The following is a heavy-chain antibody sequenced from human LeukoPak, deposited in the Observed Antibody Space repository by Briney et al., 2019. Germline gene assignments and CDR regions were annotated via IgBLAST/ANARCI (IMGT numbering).Heavy chain of an antibody. J-gene: IGHJ5*02. CDR2: ISGSGGST. CDR3: AKDRGSSSWSERGDWFDP. V-gene: IGHV3-23*01. Sequence: GGSLRLSCAASGFSFSNYGMNWVRQAPGKGLEWVSAISGSGGSTYYADSVKGRFTISRDNSKNTLYLQMNSLRAEDTAVYYCAKDRGSSSWSERGDWFDPWGQGTLVTVSS. D-gene: IGHD6-13*01. CDR1: GFSFSNYG.